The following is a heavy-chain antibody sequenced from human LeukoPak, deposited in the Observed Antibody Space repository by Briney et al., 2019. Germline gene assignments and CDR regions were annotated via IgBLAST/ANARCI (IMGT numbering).Heavy chain of an antibody. J-gene: IGHJ5*02. V-gene: IGHV4-38-2*02. CDR1: GYSIRSGYY. CDR3: ARVSSSRAPNWFDP. CDR2: IYHSGST. D-gene: IGHD6-13*01. Sequence: PSETLSLTCTVSGYSIRSGYYWGWIRQPPGKGLGWIGSIYHSGSTYYNPSLKSRVTMSVDTSKNQFSLKLSSVTAADTAVYYCARVSSSRAPNWFDPWGRGTLVTVSS.